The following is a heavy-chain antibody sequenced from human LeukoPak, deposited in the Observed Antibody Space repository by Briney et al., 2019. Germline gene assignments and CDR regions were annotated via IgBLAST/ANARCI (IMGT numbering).Heavy chain of an antibody. CDR2: IKQDGSEK. J-gene: IGHJ4*02. CDR3: ARDFRYCSSTSCYEGYYFDY. D-gene: IGHD2-2*01. V-gene: IGHV3-7*03. Sequence: GGSLRLSCAASGFTFSSYWMSWVRQAPGKGLEWVANIKQDGSEKYYVDSVKGRFTISRDNAKNSLYLQMNSLRAEDTAVYYCARDFRYCSSTSCYEGYYFDYWGQGTPVTVSS. CDR1: GFTFSSYW.